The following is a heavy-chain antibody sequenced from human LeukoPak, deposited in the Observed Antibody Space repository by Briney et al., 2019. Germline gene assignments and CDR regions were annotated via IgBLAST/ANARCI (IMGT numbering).Heavy chain of an antibody. J-gene: IGHJ4*03. D-gene: IGHD1-1*01. Sequence: TSETLSLTCAVYGESFSRYYWSWIRQSPGKGLEWIAEIDHRGDTNYNPSVKSRVTISVDTSKNQFSLKVRSLSAADTAAYYCARGATISETGYFDFWGQGTLVTVSS. CDR2: IDHRGDT. CDR1: GESFSRYY. V-gene: IGHV4-34*01. CDR3: ARGATISETGYFDF.